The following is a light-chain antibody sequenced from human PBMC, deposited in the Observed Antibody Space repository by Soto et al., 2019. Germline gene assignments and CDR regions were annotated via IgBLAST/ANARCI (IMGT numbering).Light chain of an antibody. CDR2: SAS. J-gene: IGKJ2*01. Sequence: IVLTQSPGTLSLSPGERATLSCRASQSVSSSDLAWYQQKPGQAPRLLIYSASSSATGIPDRFSGSGSGPDFTLTISRLEPEDFAVYYCQQYDTFGQGTKLEIK. CDR3: QQYDT. V-gene: IGKV3-20*01. CDR1: QSVSSSD.